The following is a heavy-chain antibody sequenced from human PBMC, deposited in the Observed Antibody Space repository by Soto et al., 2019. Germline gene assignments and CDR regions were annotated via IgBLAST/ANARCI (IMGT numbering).Heavy chain of an antibody. Sequence: SETLSLTCTVSGGSISSSSYYWGWIRQPPGKGLEWIGSIYYSGSTYYNPSLKSRVTISVDTSKNQSSLKLSSVTAADTAVYYCARDRGDIVVANGAFDIWGQGTMVTVSS. V-gene: IGHV4-39*02. CDR3: ARDRGDIVVANGAFDI. CDR2: IYYSGST. J-gene: IGHJ3*02. D-gene: IGHD2-15*01. CDR1: GGSISSSSYY.